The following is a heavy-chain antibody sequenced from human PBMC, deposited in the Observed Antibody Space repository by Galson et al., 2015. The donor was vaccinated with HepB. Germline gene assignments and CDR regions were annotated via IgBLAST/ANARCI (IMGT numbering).Heavy chain of an antibody. V-gene: IGHV1-69*04. D-gene: IGHD3-9*01. CDR1: GGTFSSYA. Sequence: SVKVSCKASGGTFSSYAISWVRQAPGQGLEWMGRIIPILGIANYAQKFQGRVTITADKSTSTAYMELSSLRSEDTAAYYCATGEYDILTGYPLDAFDIWGQGTMVTVSS. CDR3: ATGEYDILTGYPLDAFDI. J-gene: IGHJ3*02. CDR2: IIPILGIA.